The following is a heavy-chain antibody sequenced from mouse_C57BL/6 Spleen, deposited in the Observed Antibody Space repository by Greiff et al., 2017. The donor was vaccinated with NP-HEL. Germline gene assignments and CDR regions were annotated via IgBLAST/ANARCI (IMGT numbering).Heavy chain of an antibody. CDR3: ARVADGYYENYYCDY. J-gene: IGHJ2*01. CDR2: IYPGDGDT. V-gene: IGHV1-82*01. CDR1: GYAFSSSW. D-gene: IGHD2-3*01. Sequence: VQLQQSGPELVKPGASVKISCKASGYAFSSSWMNWVKQRPGKGLEWIGRIYPGDGDTNYNGKFKGKATLTADKSSSTAYMQLSSLTSEDSAVYFCARVADGYYENYYCDYWGQGTTLTVSS.